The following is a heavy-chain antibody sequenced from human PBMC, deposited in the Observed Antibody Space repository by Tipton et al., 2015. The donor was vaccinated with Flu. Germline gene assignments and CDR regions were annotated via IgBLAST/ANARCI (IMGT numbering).Heavy chain of an antibody. Sequence: AGLVKPSEILSLPCAVYGGSFRGYYWSWIRQPPGKGLEWIGEINHSGSTNYNSSLKSRVTISVDTSKNQFSLKVSSLTAADTAVYYCARGSGYANVYLDYWGQGTLVTVSS. CDR3: ARGSGYANVYLDY. CDR2: INHSGST. J-gene: IGHJ4*02. V-gene: IGHV4-34*01. D-gene: IGHD5-12*01. CDR1: GGSFRGYY.